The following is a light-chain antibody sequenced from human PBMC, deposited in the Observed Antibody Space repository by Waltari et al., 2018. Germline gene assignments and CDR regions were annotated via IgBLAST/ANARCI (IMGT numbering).Light chain of an antibody. CDR1: GSNIGAGHD. CDR2: GST. CDR3: QSYDTSLSVV. V-gene: IGLV1-40*01. J-gene: IGLJ3*02. Sequence: QSVLTHPPSVSAAPGQRVTISCTGGGSNIGAGHDVPWYQQLPRAAPKLLIYGSTSRPLGVPDRFFGSTSGTSASLAITGLQAEDEADYYCQSYDTSLSVVFGGGTKLTVL.